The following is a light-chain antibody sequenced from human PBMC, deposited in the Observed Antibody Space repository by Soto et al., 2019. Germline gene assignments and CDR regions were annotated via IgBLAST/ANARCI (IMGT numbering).Light chain of an antibody. Sequence: QLVLTQPPSASGTPGQRVTISCSGSSSNVGSNYVYWYHQLPGTAPKLLIYKNDQRPSGVPERFSGSQSGTSASLAITGLRCEDEDEYCCAACDVSPSIKGVFGGGTKLPVL. CDR2: KND. V-gene: IGLV1-47*01. CDR1: SSNVGSNY. J-gene: IGLJ2*01. CDR3: AACDVSPSIKGV.